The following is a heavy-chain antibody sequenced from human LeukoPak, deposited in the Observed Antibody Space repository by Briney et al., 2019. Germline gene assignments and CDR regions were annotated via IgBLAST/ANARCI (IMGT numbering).Heavy chain of an antibody. J-gene: IGHJ4*02. D-gene: IGHD3-16*02. V-gene: IGHV3-23*01. CDR2: VSASSGST. CDR3: AKGRRDTSDSSLDS. Sequence: GGSLRLSCGASGFTFSRNYMTWVRQAPGKGLEWVSVVSASSGSTYYADSVKGRFTISRDSSKNTLYMQMNSLRAEDTAVYYCAKGRRDTSDSSLDSWGQGTLVTVSS. CDR1: GFTFSRNY.